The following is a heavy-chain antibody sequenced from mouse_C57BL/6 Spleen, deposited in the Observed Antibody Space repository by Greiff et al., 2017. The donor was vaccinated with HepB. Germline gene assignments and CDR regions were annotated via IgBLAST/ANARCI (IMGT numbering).Heavy chain of an antibody. CDR2: ISDGGSYT. J-gene: IGHJ4*01. V-gene: IGHV5-4*03. CDR1: GFTFSSYA. Sequence: EVMLVESGGGLVKPGGSLKLSCAASGFTFSSYAMSWVRQTPEKRLEWVATISDGGSYTYYPDNVKGRFTISRYNAKNNLYLQMSHLKSEDTAMYYCARSKGFYYGSSYYYAMDYWGQGTSVTVSS. D-gene: IGHD1-1*01. CDR3: ARSKGFYYGSSYYYAMDY.